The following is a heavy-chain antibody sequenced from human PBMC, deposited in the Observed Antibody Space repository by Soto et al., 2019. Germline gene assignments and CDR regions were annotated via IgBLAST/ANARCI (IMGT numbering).Heavy chain of an antibody. CDR1: GFTFDDYT. Sequence: EVQLVESGGVVVQPGGSLRLSCAASGFTFDDYTMHWVRQAPGKGLEWVSLIRWDGGSTYYADSVKGRFTISRDNSKNSLYLQMNSLRTEDTALYYCAKDLLYSSSWPYYYYYGMDVWGQGTTVTVSS. J-gene: IGHJ6*02. CDR3: AKDLLYSSSWPYYYYYGMDV. V-gene: IGHV3-43*01. D-gene: IGHD6-13*01. CDR2: IRWDGGST.